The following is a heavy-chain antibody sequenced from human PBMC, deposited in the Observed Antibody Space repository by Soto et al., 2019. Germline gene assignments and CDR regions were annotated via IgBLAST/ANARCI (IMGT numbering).Heavy chain of an antibody. V-gene: IGHV3-48*03. Sequence: EAELVESGGGLVQPGGSLTLSCAASGFIFSDYEVDWVRQAPGGGPEWISYISDGGTTIYYAASVKGRFTISRDDAKKALYLHMNNLRVDDTTIYFFMKEYCTGGTCFDAFDLWGQGTVVTVSS. D-gene: IGHD2-8*02. J-gene: IGHJ3*01. CDR2: ISDGGTTI. CDR1: GFIFSDYE. CDR3: MKEYCTGGTCFDAFDL.